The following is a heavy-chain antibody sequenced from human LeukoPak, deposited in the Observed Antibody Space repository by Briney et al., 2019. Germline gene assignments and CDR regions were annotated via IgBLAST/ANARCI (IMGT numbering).Heavy chain of an antibody. Sequence: GGSLRLSCAASGFTFSSYAMAWVRQAAGKGLEWVSAIEGSGSGTYYADSAKGRFTISRDNSKNTLYLQMNSLRAEDTAVYYCAKGCLSCDNSGYYWGLGTLVTVSS. J-gene: IGHJ4*02. D-gene: IGHD1-26*01. CDR2: IEGSGSGT. V-gene: IGHV3-23*01. CDR3: AKGCLSCDNSGYY. CDR1: GFTFSSYA.